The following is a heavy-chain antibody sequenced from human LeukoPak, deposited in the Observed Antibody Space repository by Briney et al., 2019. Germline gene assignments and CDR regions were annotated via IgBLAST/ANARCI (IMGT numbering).Heavy chain of an antibody. J-gene: IGHJ5*02. V-gene: IGHV4-59*02. CDR2: IHHSGNS. CDR1: GASVTDYY. Sequence: SETLSLTCTVSGASVTDYYWSWIRQSPGKGLEWISYIHHSGNSDYNPSLRSRVTTSLDTSKNQFSLNLISVTAANTAVYYCTRGHWGLQSWSQGTLVTVSS. D-gene: IGHD7-27*01. CDR3: TRGHWGLQS.